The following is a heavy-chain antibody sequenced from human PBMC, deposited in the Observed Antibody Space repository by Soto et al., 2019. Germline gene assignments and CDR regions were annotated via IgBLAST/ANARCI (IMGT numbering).Heavy chain of an antibody. CDR2: IYYSGST. V-gene: IGHV4-59*08. Sequence: SETLSLTCTVSGGSISSYYWSWIRQPPGKGLEWIGYIYYSGSTNYNPSLKSRVTISVDTSKNQFSLKLSSVTAADTAVYYCASLTGNIVASSWGQGTLVTAPQ. CDR1: GGSISSYY. J-gene: IGHJ4*02. CDR3: ASLTGNIVASS. D-gene: IGHD5-12*01.